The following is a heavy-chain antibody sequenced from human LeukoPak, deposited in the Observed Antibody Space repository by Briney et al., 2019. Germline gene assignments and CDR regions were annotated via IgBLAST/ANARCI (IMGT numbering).Heavy chain of an antibody. CDR2: INHDGRET. CDR3: AKGYIVAGRQWYLDL. Sequence: GGSLRLSCAASGFTFTKYWMTWVRQAPGKGLEWVANINHDGRETYYADSVKGRFIISRDNAKDSLYLQMNSLRAEDAAVYYCAKGYIVAGRQWYLDLWGRGTLVGVSS. CDR1: GFTFTKYW. V-gene: IGHV3-7*01. D-gene: IGHD2-15*01. J-gene: IGHJ2*01.